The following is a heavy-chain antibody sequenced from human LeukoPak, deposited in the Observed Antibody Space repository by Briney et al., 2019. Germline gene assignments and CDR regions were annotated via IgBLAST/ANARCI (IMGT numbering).Heavy chain of an antibody. CDR2: INHSGST. J-gene: IGHJ4*02. D-gene: IGHD4-17*01. Sequence: PSYTLSLTCAVYDGSFSGYYWSWNRHPPGQGLESLREINHSGSTSYNASLKRRVTISVDPSKNQFSLKLSSVTAADTAVYYCARMKGVGSVTNDYWGQGTLVTVSS. CDR1: DGSFSGYY. V-gene: IGHV4-34*01. CDR3: ARMKGVGSVTNDY.